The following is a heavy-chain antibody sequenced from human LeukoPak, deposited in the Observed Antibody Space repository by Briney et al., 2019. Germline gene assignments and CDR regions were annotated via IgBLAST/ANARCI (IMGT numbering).Heavy chain of an antibody. Sequence: ASVKVSCKASGYTFTGYYMHWVRQAPGQGLEWMGWINPDSGGTHYAQKFQGRVTKTRDTSISTAYLELSSLESDDTALYYCAKTGGDYTNAWYGYYFDSWGQGTLVTVSS. V-gene: IGHV1-2*02. J-gene: IGHJ4*02. D-gene: IGHD6-19*01. CDR2: INPDSGGT. CDR1: GYTFTGYY. CDR3: AKTGGDYTNAWYGYYFDS.